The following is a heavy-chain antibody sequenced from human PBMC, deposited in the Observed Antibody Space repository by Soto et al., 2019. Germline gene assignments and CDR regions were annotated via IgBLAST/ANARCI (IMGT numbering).Heavy chain of an antibody. J-gene: IGHJ4*02. CDR3: SRDKRGCSVGSCYSFDC. D-gene: IGHD2-15*01. CDR1: GYTFGDYA. Sequence: GGSLRLSCSVSGYTFGDYAVSWFRRAPGKGLEWLGFITSKAYGATTEYAASVKGRISISRDDSRSIAYLHMDSLRTEDTAVYYCSRDKRGCSVGSCYSFDCWGQGTLVTVSS. CDR2: ITSKAYGATT. V-gene: IGHV3-49*03.